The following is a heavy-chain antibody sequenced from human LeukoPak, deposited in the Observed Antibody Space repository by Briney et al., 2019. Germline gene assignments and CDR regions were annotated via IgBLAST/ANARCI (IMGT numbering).Heavy chain of an antibody. CDR1: GFTFSSYW. D-gene: IGHD2-15*01. V-gene: IGHV3-15*07. Sequence: GSLRLSCAASGFTFSSYWMNWVRPAPGKGLEWVGRIKSRADGGTTDYATPVKDRFTISRDDSENTAFLQMNSLKTEDTAIYYCSTHPTSGFWGQGTLVTVSS. CDR3: STHPTSGF. J-gene: IGHJ4*02. CDR2: IKSRADGGTT.